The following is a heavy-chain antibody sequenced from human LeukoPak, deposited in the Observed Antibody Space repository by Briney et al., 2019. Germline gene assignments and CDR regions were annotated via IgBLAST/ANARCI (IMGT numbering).Heavy chain of an antibody. CDR2: ISSDGGNK. CDR3: AKLAQGGSVDY. CDR1: AFTFSNYG. Sequence: GGSLRLSCAASAFTFSNYGMHWVRQAPGKGLEWVGFISSDGGNKYYADSVKGRFTISRDNSENTLYLHMNSLSAEDTAVYYCAKLAQGGSVDYWGQGTLVTVSS. V-gene: IGHV3-30*18. J-gene: IGHJ4*02. D-gene: IGHD6-25*01.